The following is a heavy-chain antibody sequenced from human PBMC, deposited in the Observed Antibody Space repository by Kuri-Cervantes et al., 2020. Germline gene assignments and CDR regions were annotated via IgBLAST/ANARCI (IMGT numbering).Heavy chain of an antibody. CDR3: ARDWLEKVSSSGSYYYYYYGMDV. V-gene: IGHV3-74*01. D-gene: IGHD3-10*01. Sequence: GESLKISCAASGFTFSSYWMHWVRQAPGKGLVWVSRINSDGSSTSYADSVKGRFTISRDNAKNTLYLQMNSLRAEDTAVYYCARDWLEKVSSSGSYYYYYYGMDVWGQGTTVTVSS. J-gene: IGHJ6*02. CDR1: GFTFSSYW. CDR2: INSDGSST.